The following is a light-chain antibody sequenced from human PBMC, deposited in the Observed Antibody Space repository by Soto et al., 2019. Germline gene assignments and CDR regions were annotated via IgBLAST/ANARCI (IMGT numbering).Light chain of an antibody. J-gene: IGKJ1*01. V-gene: IGKV1-33*01. CDR3: QQYDNLPRT. CDR1: QDISNY. Sequence: DIQMTQSPSSLSASVGDRVTITCQASQDISNYLNWYQQKPGKAPKLLIYDASNLETGVPSRFSGSGSGTDFTFTISSQQPEDIATYYCQQYDNLPRTFGQGTKVELK. CDR2: DAS.